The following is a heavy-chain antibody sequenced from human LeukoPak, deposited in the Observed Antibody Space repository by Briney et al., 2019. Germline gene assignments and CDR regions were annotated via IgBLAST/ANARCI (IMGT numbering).Heavy chain of an antibody. CDR3: AREAVYYDGNFDY. J-gene: IGHJ4*02. CDR2: ISYDGSNK. Sequence: GGSLRLSCAASGFTFSSYAMHWVRQAPGKGLEWVAVISYDGSNKYYADSVKGRFTISRDNSKNTLYLQMNSLGAEDTAVYYCAREAVYYDGNFDYWGQGTLVTVSS. CDR1: GFTFSSYA. V-gene: IGHV3-30-3*01. D-gene: IGHD3-22*01.